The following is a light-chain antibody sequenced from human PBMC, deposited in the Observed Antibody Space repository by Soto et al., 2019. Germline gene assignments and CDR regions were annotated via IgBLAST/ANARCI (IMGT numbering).Light chain of an antibody. CDR1: QTISSSAGNY. V-gene: IGKV3-11*01. Sequence: DIVLTQSPDSLAVSLGERATINCKSSQTISSSAGNYLAWYQQKPGQAPRLLIYLTSNRAAGIPARFSGSGSETDFTLTISDVEPEDFAVYYCHQRQSWPRTFGQGTKVDIK. CDR2: LTS. J-gene: IGKJ1*01. CDR3: HQRQSWPRT.